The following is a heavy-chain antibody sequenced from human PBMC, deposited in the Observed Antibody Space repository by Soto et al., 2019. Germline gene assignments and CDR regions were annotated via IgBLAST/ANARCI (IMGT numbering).Heavy chain of an antibody. D-gene: IGHD6-19*01. J-gene: IGHJ4*02. Sequence: PGGSLRLSCAASGFTFSSYGMHWVRQAPGKGLEWVAVIWYDGSNKYYADSVKGRFTISRDNSKNTLYLQMNSLRAEDTAVYYCAKEQGNNRGLPANYWCQGTLVTVSS. CDR3: AKEQGNNRGLPANY. CDR1: GFTFSSYG. V-gene: IGHV3-33*06. CDR2: IWYDGSNK.